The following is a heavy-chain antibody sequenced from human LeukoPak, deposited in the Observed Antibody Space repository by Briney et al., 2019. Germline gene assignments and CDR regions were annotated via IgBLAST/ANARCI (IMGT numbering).Heavy chain of an antibody. V-gene: IGHV4-61*02. CDR3: ARGGSRTWDYSYSYYMDV. Sequence: SETLSLTCTVSGGSISSGNYYWSWIRQPAGKGLEWIGRIYTSGITNYSPSLKSRVTISLDTSKNQFSLKLSSVTAADTAVYFCARGGSRTWDYSYSYYMDVWGKGTTVTVSS. J-gene: IGHJ6*03. D-gene: IGHD2-2*01. CDR2: IYTSGIT. CDR1: GGSISSGNYY.